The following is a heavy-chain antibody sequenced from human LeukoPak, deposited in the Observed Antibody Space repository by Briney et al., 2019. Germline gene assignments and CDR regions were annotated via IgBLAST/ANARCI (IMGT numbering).Heavy chain of an antibody. Sequence: GASVKVSCKASGYTFTSYDITWVRQATGQGLEWMGWMNPNSGNTGYAQKFQGRVTMTRNTSISTAYTELSSLRSEDTAVYYCARAPGSSFAWFDPWGQGTLVTVSS. D-gene: IGHD6-13*01. CDR3: ARAPGSSFAWFDP. CDR2: MNPNSGNT. V-gene: IGHV1-8*01. J-gene: IGHJ5*02. CDR1: GYTFTSYD.